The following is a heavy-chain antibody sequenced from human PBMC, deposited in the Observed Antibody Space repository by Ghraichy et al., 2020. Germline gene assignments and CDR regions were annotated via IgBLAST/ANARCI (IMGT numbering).Heavy chain of an antibody. CDR2: IKQDGSEK. Sequence: GGSLRLSCAASGFTFSSYWMSWVRQAPGKGLEWVANIKQDGSEKYYVDSVKGRFTISRDNAKNSLYLQMNSLRAEDTAVYYCARALREQLVWGGRDAPFYFDYWGQGTLVTVSS. J-gene: IGHJ4*02. CDR1: GFTFSSYW. CDR3: ARALREQLVWGGRDAPFYFDY. D-gene: IGHD6-6*01. V-gene: IGHV3-7*03.